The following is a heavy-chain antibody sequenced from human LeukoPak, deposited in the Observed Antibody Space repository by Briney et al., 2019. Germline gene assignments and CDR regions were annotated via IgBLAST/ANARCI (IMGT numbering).Heavy chain of an antibody. CDR1: GFTFSSYS. D-gene: IGHD6-25*01. CDR2: NTSSSSYI. J-gene: IGHJ4*02. CDR3: ARYSSGWPGYFDY. Sequence: GGSLRLFCAASGFTFSSYSMNWVRQAPGKGLEWVSSNTSSSSYIYYADSVKGRFTISRDNAKHSLYLQMNSLRADDTAVYYCARYSSGWPGYFDYWGQGTLVTVSS. V-gene: IGHV3-21*01.